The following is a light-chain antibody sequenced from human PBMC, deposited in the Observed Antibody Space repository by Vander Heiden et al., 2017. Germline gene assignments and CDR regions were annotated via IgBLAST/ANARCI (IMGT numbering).Light chain of an antibody. J-gene: IGLJ2*01. CDR3: QVWDSSSDHPVV. Sequence: SYVLTRPPPVSVAPGQTARITCGGNNIGSKSVHWYQQKPGQAPVRVVYDDSDRPSGIRERFAGSNSGNTATLTIRRVEEGDEGDYDCQVWDSSSDHPVVFGGGTKLTVL. CDR2: DDS. V-gene: IGLV3-21*02. CDR1: NIGSKS.